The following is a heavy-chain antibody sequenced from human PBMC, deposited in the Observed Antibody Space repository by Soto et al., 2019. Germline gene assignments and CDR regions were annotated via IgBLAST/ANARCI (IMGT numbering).Heavy chain of an antibody. J-gene: IGHJ4*02. CDR2: IFPGDSDT. V-gene: IGHV5-51*01. CDR1: GYIFANDW. CDR3: ARRVAAHPYFDF. Sequence: ESVKISCKGSGYIFANDWIAWVRQMPGKGPEWMGIIFPGDSDTRYSPSFQGQVTISADKSINTAYLQWSSLKASDTAVYYCARRVAAHPYFDFWGQGALVTVSS. D-gene: IGHD6-6*01.